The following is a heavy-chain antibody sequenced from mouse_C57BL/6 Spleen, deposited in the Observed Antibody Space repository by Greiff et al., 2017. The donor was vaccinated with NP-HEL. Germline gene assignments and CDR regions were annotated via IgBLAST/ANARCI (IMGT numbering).Heavy chain of an antibody. CDR1: GYTFTSYW. Sequence: VQLQQSGAELAKPGASVKLSCKASGYTFTSYWMHWVKQRPGQGLEWIGYINPSSGYTKYNQKFKDKATLTADKSSSTAYMQLSSLTYEYSAVYYCATPIYYDYAYFDYWGQGTTLTVSS. CDR2: INPSSGYT. J-gene: IGHJ2*01. CDR3: ATPIYYDYAYFDY. D-gene: IGHD2-4*01. V-gene: IGHV1-7*01.